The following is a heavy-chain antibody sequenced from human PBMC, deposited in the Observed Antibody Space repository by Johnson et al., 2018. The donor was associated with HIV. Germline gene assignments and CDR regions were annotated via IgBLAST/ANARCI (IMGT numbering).Heavy chain of an antibody. CDR1: GFIVSNNY. V-gene: IGHV3-53*01. D-gene: IGHD5-12*01. J-gene: IGHJ3*02. CDR2: IYNGNT. CDR3: ARDLRYSGYEYAFDI. Sequence: VQLVESGGGLIQAGGSLRLSCAASGFIVSNNYMSWVRQAPGKGLEWVSLIYNGNTYYADSVKGRFTISRDNSKNTLYLQMNSLRAEDTAVYYCARDLRYSGYEYAFDIWGQGTMVTVSS.